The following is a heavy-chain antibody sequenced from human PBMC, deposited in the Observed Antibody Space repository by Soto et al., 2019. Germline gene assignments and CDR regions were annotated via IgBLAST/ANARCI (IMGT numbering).Heavy chain of an antibody. J-gene: IGHJ4*02. CDR3: VRAADS. CDR2: VYDTGST. Sequence: QLQLQESGPGLLKPSETLFLTCIASGGPISSPSSYCGWIRQPPGKGLEWIGSVYDTGSTYYSPSLKGRVTISVDTSKNRFSPRLASVTAADTAVYYCVRAADSWGQGTLVTVSS. CDR1: GGPISSPSSY. V-gene: IGHV4-39*01.